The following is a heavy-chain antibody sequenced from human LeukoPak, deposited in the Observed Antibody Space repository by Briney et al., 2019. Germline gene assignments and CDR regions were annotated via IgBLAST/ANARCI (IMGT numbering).Heavy chain of an antibody. CDR2: ISYDGDET. V-gene: IGHV3-30-3*01. Sequence: PGRSLRLSCAASGFTFPSYALHWVRQAPDKGLEWVAVISYDGDETSYADSVKGRFTISRDNSKNTLYLQTNSLRAEDWAMYYCARSGPDLGFDYWGQGTLVTVSS. CDR3: ARSGPDLGFDY. J-gene: IGHJ4*02. CDR1: GFTFPSYA.